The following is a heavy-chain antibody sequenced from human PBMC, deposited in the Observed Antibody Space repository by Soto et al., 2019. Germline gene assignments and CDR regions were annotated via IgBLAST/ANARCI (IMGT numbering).Heavy chain of an antibody. D-gene: IGHD6-19*01. CDR3: AKDLGTSGWYFDY. V-gene: IGHV3-23*01. CDR2: FPSGGRDT. Sequence: GGSLRLSCAASGFTFSSYGMSWVRQAPGKGLEWVSTFPSGGRDTYYPDSVKGRFTISRDNSKNILYLHMNSLRAGGTAVYYCAKDLGTSGWYFDYWGQGTLVTVSS. CDR1: GFTFSSYG. J-gene: IGHJ4*02.